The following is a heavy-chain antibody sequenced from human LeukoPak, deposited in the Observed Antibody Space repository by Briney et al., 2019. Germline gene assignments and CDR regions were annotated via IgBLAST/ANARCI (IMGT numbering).Heavy chain of an antibody. V-gene: IGHV4-39*07. J-gene: IGHJ4*02. Sequence: SETLSLTCTVSGGSISSSSYYWGWIRQPPGKGLEWIGSIYYSGSTYYNPSLKSRVTISVDTSKNQFSLKLSSVTAADTAVYYCAGYSRGLGYCSSTSCYAFDYWGQGTLVTVSS. CDR2: IYYSGST. D-gene: IGHD2-2*01. CDR1: GGSISSSSYY. CDR3: AGYSRGLGYCSSTSCYAFDY.